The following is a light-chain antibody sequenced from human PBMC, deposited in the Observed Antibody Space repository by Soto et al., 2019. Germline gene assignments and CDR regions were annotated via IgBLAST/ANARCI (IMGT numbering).Light chain of an antibody. CDR3: QQSYSAST. Sequence: DIQMTQSPSSLSASVGDRVTFTCRASQFISNYLNWYQQKPGKAPKLLIYAASHLRSGVPSRFSGSASGTDFTLNISRLQPEDFATYYCQQSYSASTFGQGTRLEIK. CDR1: QFISNY. J-gene: IGKJ2*01. V-gene: IGKV1-39*01. CDR2: AAS.